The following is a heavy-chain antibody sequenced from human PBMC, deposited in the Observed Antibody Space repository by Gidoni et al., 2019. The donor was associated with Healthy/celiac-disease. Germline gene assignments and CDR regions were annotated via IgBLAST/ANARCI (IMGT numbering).Heavy chain of an antibody. D-gene: IGHD6-13*01. V-gene: IGHV3-15*07. CDR1: GFTFSNAW. J-gene: IGHJ5*02. Sequence: EVQLVESGGGLVKPGGSLRLACAASGFTFSNAWMNWVRQAPGKGLEWVGRIKSKTDGGTTDYAAPVKGRFTISRDDSKNTLYLQMNSLKTEDTAVYYCTTEGTWQQLVDGNWFDPWGQGTLVTVSS. CDR3: TTEGTWQQLVDGNWFDP. CDR2: IKSKTDGGTT.